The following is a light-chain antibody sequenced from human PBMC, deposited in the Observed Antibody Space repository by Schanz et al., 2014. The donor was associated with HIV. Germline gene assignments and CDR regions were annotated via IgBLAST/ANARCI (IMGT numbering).Light chain of an antibody. V-gene: IGLV1-51*01. Sequence: QSVLTQPPSVSAAPGQKVTISCSGSSSNIGNNYVSWYQQLPGTAPKLLIYDNNKRPSGIPDRFSGSKSGTSATLAINGLQTGDEADYYCATWDSLLNAVVFGGGTKLTVL. J-gene: IGLJ2*01. CDR2: DNN. CDR3: ATWDSLLNAVV. CDR1: SSNIGNNY.